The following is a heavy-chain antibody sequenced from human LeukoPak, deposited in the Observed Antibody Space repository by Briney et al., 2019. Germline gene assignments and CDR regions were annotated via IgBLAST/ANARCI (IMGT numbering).Heavy chain of an antibody. CDR2: IKQDGSEK. D-gene: IGHD3-3*01. Sequence: GGSLRLSCAASGFTFSSYWMSWVRQAPGKGLEWVANIKQDGSEKYYVDSVKGRFTISRDNAKNSLYLQMNSLRAEDTAVYYCARGEYYDFWSGSRVETASNWFDPWGQGTLVTVSS. CDR3: ARGEYYDFWSGSRVETASNWFDP. J-gene: IGHJ5*02. V-gene: IGHV3-7*01. CDR1: GFTFSSYW.